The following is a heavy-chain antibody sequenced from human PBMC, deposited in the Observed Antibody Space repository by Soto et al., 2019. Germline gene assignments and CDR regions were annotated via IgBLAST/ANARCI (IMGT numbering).Heavy chain of an antibody. D-gene: IGHD1-7*01. CDR1: GDSVSNNSAA. CDR3: SSGWNYGY. Sequence: SQTLSLTCAISGDSVSNNSAAWNWIRQSPSRGLEWLGRTYYRSKWYDDYAVSVKGRITFSSDTSKNQVSLQLNSVTPDDTAVYYCSSGWNYGYWGQGTLVTVSS. CDR2: TYYRSKWYD. J-gene: IGHJ4*02. V-gene: IGHV6-1*01.